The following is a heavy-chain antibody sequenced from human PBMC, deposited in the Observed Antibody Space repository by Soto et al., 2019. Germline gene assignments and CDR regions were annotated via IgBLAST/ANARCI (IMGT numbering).Heavy chain of an antibody. CDR1: GGTFSSYA. D-gene: IGHD3-22*01. Sequence: QVQLVQSGAEVKKPGSSVKVSCKASGGTFSSYAISWVRQAPGQGREWMGGIIPIFGTANYAQKFQGRVTITADESRSKAYMELSRLRSEDTAVYYCAGANYYDSSGYYPDAVDIWGQGTMVTVSS. V-gene: IGHV1-69*01. CDR3: AGANYYDSSGYYPDAVDI. CDR2: IIPIFGTA. J-gene: IGHJ3*02.